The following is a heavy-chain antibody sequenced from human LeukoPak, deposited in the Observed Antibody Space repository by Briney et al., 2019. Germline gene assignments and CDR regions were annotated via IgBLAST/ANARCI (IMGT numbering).Heavy chain of an antibody. CDR1: GFIFSSYA. CDR3: AKKLLPNCSGGSCYHDAFDI. Sequence: GGSLRLSCAASGFIFSSYAMSWVRQAPGKGLEWVSTISGSGDNTYYADSVKGRFTISRDNSKNTLYLQMNSLTAEDTAVYYCAKKLLPNCSGGSCYHDAFDIWGQGTMVTVS. CDR2: ISGSGDNT. V-gene: IGHV3-23*01. J-gene: IGHJ3*02. D-gene: IGHD2-15*01.